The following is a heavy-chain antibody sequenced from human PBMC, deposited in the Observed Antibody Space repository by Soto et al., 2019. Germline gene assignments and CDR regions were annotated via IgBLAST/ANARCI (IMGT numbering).Heavy chain of an antibody. J-gene: IGHJ4*02. D-gene: IGHD5-12*01. CDR2: ISSNGGST. CDR1: GFTFSSYA. V-gene: IGHV3-64*01. Sequence: GGSLRLSCAASGFTFSSYAMHWVRQAPGKGLEYVSAISSNGGSTYYANSVKGRFTISRDNSKNTLYLQMGSLRAEDMAVYYRARDMGGYSGYGLDYWGQGTLVTVSS. CDR3: ARDMGGYSGYGLDY.